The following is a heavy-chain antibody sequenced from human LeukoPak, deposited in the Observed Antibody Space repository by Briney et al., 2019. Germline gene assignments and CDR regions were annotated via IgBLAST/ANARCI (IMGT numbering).Heavy chain of an antibody. J-gene: IGHJ4*02. Sequence: GGSLRLSCAASGFTSSSYWMHWVRQVPGKGLVWVSRISGDGTARNYADSVKGRFAISRDDAKNTVDLQMNSLRVEDTAFYYCAKDNRRHYTSGPNPDSLHWGQGALVTVSS. CDR2: ISGDGTAR. CDR3: AKDNRRHYTSGPNPDSLH. D-gene: IGHD6-19*01. CDR1: GFTSSSYW. V-gene: IGHV3-74*01.